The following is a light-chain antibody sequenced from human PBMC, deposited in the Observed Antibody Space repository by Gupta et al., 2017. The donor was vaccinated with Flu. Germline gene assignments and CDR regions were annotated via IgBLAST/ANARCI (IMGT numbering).Light chain of an antibody. CDR3: QQRSNWPFP. Sequence: EIVLTQSPATLSLSPGERATLSCRASQSVSSYLDWYQQKPGQAPRLLIYDASNRATGIPARFSGSGSGTDFTLTISSLEPEDFAVYYCQQRSNWPFPFGRGTKVEIK. J-gene: IGKJ4*01. CDR1: QSVSSY. CDR2: DAS. V-gene: IGKV3-11*01.